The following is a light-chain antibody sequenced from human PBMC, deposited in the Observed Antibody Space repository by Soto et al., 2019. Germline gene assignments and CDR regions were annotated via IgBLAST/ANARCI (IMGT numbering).Light chain of an antibody. Sequence: AIRMTQSPSSFSASTGDRVTITCRASQGISSYLAWYQQKPGKAPKLLIYAASTLQSGVPSRFRGSGSGTDFTLTISCLPSDDFATYYGQQYYSYPLTFGQGTKLEIK. J-gene: IGKJ2*01. CDR1: QGISSY. CDR2: AAS. CDR3: QQYYSYPLT. V-gene: IGKV1-8*01.